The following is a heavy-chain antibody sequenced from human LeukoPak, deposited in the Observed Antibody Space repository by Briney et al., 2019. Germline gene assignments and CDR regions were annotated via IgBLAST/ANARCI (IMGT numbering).Heavy chain of an antibody. CDR1: GGSFSGYY. Sequence: SETLSLTCAVYGGSFSGYYWSWLRQPPGKGLEWIGEINHSGSTNYNPSLKSRVTISEDTSKNQFSLKMSSVTAADTAVYYCARIGYRCSGGSCYSGAFDIWGQGTMVTVSS. CDR3: ARIGYRCSGGSCYSGAFDI. J-gene: IGHJ3*02. V-gene: IGHV4-34*01. D-gene: IGHD2-15*01. CDR2: INHSGST.